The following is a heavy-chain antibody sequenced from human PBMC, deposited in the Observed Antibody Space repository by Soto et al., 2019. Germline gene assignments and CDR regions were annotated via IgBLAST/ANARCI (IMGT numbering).Heavy chain of an antibody. CDR2: ISYDGSNK. Sequence: GGSLRLSCAASGFTFSSYAMHWVRQAPGKGLEWVAVISYDGSNKYYADSVKGRFTISRDNSKNTLYLQMNSLRAEDTAVYYCARVSGYYYDSSLVRGRNFDYWGQRTPVTVSS. V-gene: IGHV3-30-3*01. CDR1: GFTFSSYA. D-gene: IGHD3-22*01. J-gene: IGHJ4*02. CDR3: ARVSGYYYDSSLVRGRNFDY.